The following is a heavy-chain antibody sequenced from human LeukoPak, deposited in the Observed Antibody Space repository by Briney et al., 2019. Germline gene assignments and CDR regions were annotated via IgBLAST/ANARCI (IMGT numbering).Heavy chain of an antibody. V-gene: IGHV3-13*01. CDR2: IGTAGDT. CDR1: GFTFSSYD. D-gene: IGHD3-22*01. Sequence: PGGSLRLSCAASGFTFSSYDMRWVRQATGKGLEWVSAIGTAGDTYYPGSVKGRFTISRENAKNSLYLQMNSLRAGDTAVYYCARASGYYDSSGYYRTYYFDYWGQGTLVTVSS. CDR3: ARASGYYDSSGYYRTYYFDY. J-gene: IGHJ4*02.